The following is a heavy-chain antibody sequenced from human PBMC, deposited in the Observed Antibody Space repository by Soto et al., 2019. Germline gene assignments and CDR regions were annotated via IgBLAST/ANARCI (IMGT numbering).Heavy chain of an antibody. CDR1: GGTFNRNT. CDR2: IIPMFGTA. D-gene: IGHD3-3*01. V-gene: IGHV1-69*01. CDR3: ARQFDFSRRGPFYAY. Sequence: QVQLVQSGAEVKKPGSSVKISCKASGGTFNRNTISWVRQAPGQGLEWMGGIIPMFGTANYAQKFQGRVTITADESTSTGYMEVSRLRSEDTAVYYCARQFDFSRRGPFYAYWGQGTLVIVSS. J-gene: IGHJ4*02.